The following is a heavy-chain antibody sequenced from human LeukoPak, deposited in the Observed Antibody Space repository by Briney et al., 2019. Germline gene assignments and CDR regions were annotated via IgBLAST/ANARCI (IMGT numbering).Heavy chain of an antibody. D-gene: IGHD3-22*01. V-gene: IGHV3-48*01. CDR1: GFTFSSYG. Sequence: GGSLRLSCAASGFTFSSYGMNWVRQAPGKGLEWVSYISSSSSTIYYADSVKGRFTISRDNAKNSLYLQMNSLRAEDTAVYYCARRGSGYSFDYWGPGTLVTVSS. CDR2: ISSSSSTI. J-gene: IGHJ4*02. CDR3: ARRGSGYSFDY.